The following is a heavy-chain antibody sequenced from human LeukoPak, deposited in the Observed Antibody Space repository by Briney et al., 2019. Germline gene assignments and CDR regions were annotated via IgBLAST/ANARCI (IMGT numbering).Heavy chain of an antibody. CDR1: GGSISGSDYY. V-gene: IGHV4-39*01. Sequence: SETLSLTCTVSGGSISGSDYYWGWIRQPPGKGLEWIGSIYYSGSTYYNSSLKSRVTISVDTSRNQFSLKLSSVTAADTALYYWARLFREVGYWGQGILVTVSS. CDR2: IYYSGST. D-gene: IGHD3-10*01. J-gene: IGHJ4*02. CDR3: ARLFREVGY.